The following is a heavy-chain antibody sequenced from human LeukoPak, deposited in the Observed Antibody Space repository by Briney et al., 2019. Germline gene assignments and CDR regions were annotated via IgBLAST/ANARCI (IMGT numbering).Heavy chain of an antibody. CDR3: AKGRNSYGREGAFDI. J-gene: IGHJ3*02. D-gene: IGHD5-18*01. CDR2: ISCSGGST. Sequence: PGGSLRLSCTASGFTFSSYAMSCLRQAPGKGLEWVSAISCSGGSTYYADSVRGRFTLSRDNSKNTLYLQMNSLSAEDTAVYYCAKGRNSYGREGAFDIWGQGTMVTVSS. CDR1: GFTFSSYA. V-gene: IGHV3-23*01.